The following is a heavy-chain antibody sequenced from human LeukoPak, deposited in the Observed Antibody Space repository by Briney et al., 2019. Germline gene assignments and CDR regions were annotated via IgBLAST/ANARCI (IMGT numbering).Heavy chain of an antibody. CDR3: ARAGAAAGTLYYYYYMDV. D-gene: IGHD6-13*01. CDR2: IYYSGST. J-gene: IGHJ6*03. V-gene: IGHV4-30-4*08. CDR1: GGSISSGDYY. Sequence: SETLSLTCTVSGGSISSGDYYWSWIRQPPGKGLEGIGYIYYSGSTYYNPSLKSRVTISIDTSKNQFSLKLSSVTAADTAVYYCARAGAAAGTLYYYYYMDVWGKGTTVTVSS.